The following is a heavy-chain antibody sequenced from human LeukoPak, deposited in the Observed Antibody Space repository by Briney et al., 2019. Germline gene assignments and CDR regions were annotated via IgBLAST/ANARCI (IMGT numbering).Heavy chain of an antibody. D-gene: IGHD3-22*01. Sequence: GRSLRLSCAASGFTFSSYGMHWVRQAPGKGLEWVAVISYDGSNKYYADSVKGRFTISRDNSKNTLYLQMNSLRAEDTAVYYCAKGWIVVVTAYFDYWGQGTLVTVSS. CDR2: ISYDGSNK. CDR1: GFTFSSYG. CDR3: AKGWIVVVTAYFDY. V-gene: IGHV3-30*18. J-gene: IGHJ4*02.